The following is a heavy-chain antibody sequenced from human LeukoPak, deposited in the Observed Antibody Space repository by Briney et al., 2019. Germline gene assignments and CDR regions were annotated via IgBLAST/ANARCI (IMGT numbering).Heavy chain of an antibody. CDR1: GYSFTSYW. D-gene: IGHD6-13*01. J-gene: IGHJ2*01. CDR2: VYTGDADT. Sequence: ESLKISCKGSGYSFTSYWIGWVRQMPGKGLEWMGIVYTGDADTRYSPSFQGQVTISADKSISTAYLQWSSLKASDTAMYYCARPGWYSSSWHWYFDLWGRGTQVTVSS. CDR3: ARPGWYSSSWHWYFDL. V-gene: IGHV5-51*01.